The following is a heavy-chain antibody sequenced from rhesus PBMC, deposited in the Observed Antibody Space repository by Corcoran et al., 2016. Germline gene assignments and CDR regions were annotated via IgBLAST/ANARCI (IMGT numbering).Heavy chain of an antibody. CDR3: VKEDDAFDF. V-gene: IGHV3-14*01. J-gene: IGHJ3*01. Sequence: EVHLVESGGGLAEPGGSLRLSCAASGITFRTYWMHWIRRAPGKVLECISGINSESTTIYYADSVKDRFTISRENAENTVYLQMNSLRPEDTAVYYCVKEDDAFDFWGQGLRVTVSS. CDR1: GITFRTYW. CDR2: INSESTTI.